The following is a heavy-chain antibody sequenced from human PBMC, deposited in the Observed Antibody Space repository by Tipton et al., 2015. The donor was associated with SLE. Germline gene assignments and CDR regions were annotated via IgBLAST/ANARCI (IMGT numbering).Heavy chain of an antibody. J-gene: IGHJ4*01. V-gene: IGHV1-2*02. Sequence: QLVQSGAEVKKPGASVKVSCKASAYTFTGHYFHWVRQAPGQGLEWMGWINPNNGDTKYAQKFQGRVTMTGDTSISTAYMELRRLKSDDTAVYFCARDYYDPSESTVEDNWGQGTLVTVSS. CDR2: INPNNGDT. CDR1: AYTFTGHY. D-gene: IGHD3-22*01. CDR3: ARDYYDPSESTVEDN.